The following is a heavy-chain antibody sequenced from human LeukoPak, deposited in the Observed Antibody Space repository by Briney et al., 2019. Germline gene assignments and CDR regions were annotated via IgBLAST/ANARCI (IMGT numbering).Heavy chain of an antibody. CDR2: IYYSGST. CDR1: GGSISSYY. J-gene: IGHJ5*02. V-gene: IGHV4-59*01. Sequence: SETLSLTCTVSGGSISSYYWSWIRQPPGKGREWVGYIYYSGSTNYNPSLKSRVTISVDTSKNQFSLKLSSVTAADTAVYYCARGGYYGSGNDFRFDPWGQGTLATVSS. D-gene: IGHD3-10*01. CDR3: ARGGYYGSGNDFRFDP.